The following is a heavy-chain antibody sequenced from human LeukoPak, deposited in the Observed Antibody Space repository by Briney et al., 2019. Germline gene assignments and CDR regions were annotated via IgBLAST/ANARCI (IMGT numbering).Heavy chain of an antibody. CDR1: GGSISSSNW. J-gene: IGHJ4*02. Sequence: PSGTLSLTCAVSGGSISSSNWWNWVRQPPGKGLEWIGEIHHSGSTNYNPSLKGRVTISLDKSKNQFSLKLSSVTAADTAVYYCASKTIATPGTFDYWGQGTLVTVSS. V-gene: IGHV4-4*02. CDR3: ASKTIATPGTFDY. D-gene: IGHD6-13*01. CDR2: IHHSGST.